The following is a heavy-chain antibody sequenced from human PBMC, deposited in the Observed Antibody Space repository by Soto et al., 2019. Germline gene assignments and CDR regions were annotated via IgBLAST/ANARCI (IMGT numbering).Heavy chain of an antibody. Sequence: GGSLRLSCAASGFTFSSYGMHWVRQAPGKGLEWVAVLWYDGSNKYYADSVKGRFTISRDSSKNTLYLQMNSLRAEDTAVYYCARDLKGGNTYYYYYYGMDVWGQGTTVTVSS. J-gene: IGHJ6*02. CDR3: ARDLKGGNTYYYYYYGMDV. CDR1: GFTFSSYG. CDR2: LWYDGSNK. V-gene: IGHV3-33*01. D-gene: IGHD2-15*01.